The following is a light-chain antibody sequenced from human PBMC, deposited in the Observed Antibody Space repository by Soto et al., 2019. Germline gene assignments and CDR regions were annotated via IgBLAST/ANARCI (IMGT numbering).Light chain of an antibody. CDR2: DVS. Sequence: QSALTQPASVSGSPGQSITISCTGTSSDVGGYNYVSWYQQHPGKAPNLMIYDVSHRPSGVSNRFSGSKSGNTASLTISGRQAEDEAGYYCSFYTSSSTLVFGGGTKLTAL. CDR1: SSDVGGYNY. CDR3: SFYTSSSTLV. J-gene: IGLJ2*01. V-gene: IGLV2-14*01.